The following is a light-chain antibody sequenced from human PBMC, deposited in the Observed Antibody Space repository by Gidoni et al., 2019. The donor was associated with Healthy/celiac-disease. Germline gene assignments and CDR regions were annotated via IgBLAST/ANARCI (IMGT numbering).Light chain of an antibody. CDR1: QSVSSSY. Sequence: EIVLTQSPGTLSLSPGERATLSCRASQSVSSSYLAWYQQKPGQAPRLLIYGASSRATGIPDRFSGSGSGTDFTLTISRLEPEDFAVDYCQQYGSSSWTFGQGTKMEIK. J-gene: IGKJ1*01. CDR3: QQYGSSSWT. V-gene: IGKV3-20*01. CDR2: GAS.